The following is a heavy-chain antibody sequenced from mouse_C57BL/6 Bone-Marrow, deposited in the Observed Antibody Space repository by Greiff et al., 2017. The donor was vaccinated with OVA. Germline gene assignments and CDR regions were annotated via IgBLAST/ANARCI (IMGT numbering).Heavy chain of an antibody. CDR3: ARSAWFAY. Sequence: VKLMESGAELVRPGASVKLSCKASGYTFTDYYINWVKQRPGQGLEWIARIYPGSGNTYYNEKFKGKATLTAEKSSSTAYMQLSSLTSEDSAVYFCARSAWFAYWGQGTLVTVSA. V-gene: IGHV1-76*01. CDR1: GYTFTDYY. CDR2: IYPGSGNT. J-gene: IGHJ3*01.